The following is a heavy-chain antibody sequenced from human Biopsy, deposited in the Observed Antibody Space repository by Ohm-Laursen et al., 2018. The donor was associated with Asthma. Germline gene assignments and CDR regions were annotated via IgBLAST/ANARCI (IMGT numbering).Heavy chain of an antibody. CDR3: ARDLRSDNWNPWGMDV. D-gene: IGHD1-20*01. CDR2: ISKDASTQ. CDR1: GFAVSRDH. Sequence: SLRLSCAASGFAVSRDHMFWVRQAPGKGLEWVGVISKDASTQDYADSVKGRFTMARDNSKNTLDLQMNSLREEDTAVYYCARDLRSDNWNPWGMDVWGLGTTVTVAS. J-gene: IGHJ6*02. V-gene: IGHV3-30*17.